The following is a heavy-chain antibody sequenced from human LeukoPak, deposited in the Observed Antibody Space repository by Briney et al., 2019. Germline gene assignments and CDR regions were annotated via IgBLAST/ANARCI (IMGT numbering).Heavy chain of an antibody. D-gene: IGHD2-21*01. CDR1: GFTFSRCG. J-gene: IGHJ5*02. CDR3: AQVFLSLGPSFAS. CDR2: ISYDGSNK. V-gene: IGHV3-30*03. Sequence: PGGSLRLSCAACGFTFSRCGQHGLRQAPGKGLEWVAVISYDGSNKYYADSVKGRFTISRDNSKKTLYPQINRLRPEDTSVYYCAQVFLSLGPSFASWGQGTLVTVSS.